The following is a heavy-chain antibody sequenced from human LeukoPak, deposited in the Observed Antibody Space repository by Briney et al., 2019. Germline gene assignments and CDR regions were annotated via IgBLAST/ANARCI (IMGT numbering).Heavy chain of an antibody. D-gene: IGHD3-22*01. J-gene: IGHJ4*02. Sequence: SETLSLTCAVSGGSISSSNWWNWVRQPPGKGLEWIGEIYYSGSTKYNPSLMGRTTISVDKSKNQISLKLSSVTAADTAVYYCGRFYFDSSGVIGDYWGQGTLITVSS. CDR2: IYYSGST. CDR3: GRFYFDSSGVIGDY. V-gene: IGHV4-4*02. CDR1: GGSISSSNW.